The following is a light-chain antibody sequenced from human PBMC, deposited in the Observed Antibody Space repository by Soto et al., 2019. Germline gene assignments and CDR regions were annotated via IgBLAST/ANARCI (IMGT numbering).Light chain of an antibody. CDR3: QTWGTGPSWV. CDR1: SGHSSYA. V-gene: IGLV4-69*01. J-gene: IGLJ3*02. CDR2: LNSDGSH. Sequence: QLVLTQSPSASASLGASVKLTCTLSSGHSSYAIAWHQQQPEKGPRYLMKLNSDGSHSKGDGIPDRFSGSSSGAERYLTISSLQSEDEADYYCQTWGTGPSWVFVGGTKLTVL.